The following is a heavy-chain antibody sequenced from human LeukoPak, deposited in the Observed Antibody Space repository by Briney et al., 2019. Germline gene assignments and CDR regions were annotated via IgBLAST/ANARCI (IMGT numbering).Heavy chain of an antibody. D-gene: IGHD2-15*01. J-gene: IGHJ4*02. CDR2: IKSKTDGRTT. CDR3: TTGPIVVVVADYDY. V-gene: IGHV3-15*01. CDR1: GFTFSNAW. Sequence: SGGSLRLSCAASGFTFSNAWMSWVRHAPGKGLEWVGRIKSKTDGRTTDYAAPVKGRFTISRDDSKNTLYLQMNSLKTEDTAVYYCTTGPIVVVVADYDYWGQGTLVTISS.